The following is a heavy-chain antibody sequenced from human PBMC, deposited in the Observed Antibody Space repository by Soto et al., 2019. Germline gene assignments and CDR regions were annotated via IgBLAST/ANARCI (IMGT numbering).Heavy chain of an antibody. V-gene: IGHV4-59*01. J-gene: IGHJ6*02. CDR3: ARDRRRIFGVPTDGMDV. Sequence: SDTLSLTCTVSGGSISSYYWSWIRQPPGKELERIGYIYYSESTNYNPSLKSRVNISVDTSKNQFSLKLSSVTAADTAVYYCARDRRRIFGVPTDGMDVWGQGTTVTVSS. CDR2: IYYSEST. D-gene: IGHD3-3*01. CDR1: GGSISSYY.